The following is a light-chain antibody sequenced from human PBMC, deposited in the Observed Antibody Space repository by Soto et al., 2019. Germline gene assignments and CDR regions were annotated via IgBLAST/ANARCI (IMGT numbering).Light chain of an antibody. V-gene: IGKV3-15*01. CDR2: GAS. J-gene: IGKJ3*01. Sequence: EIVMTQSPATLSASPGERATLSCRASQSVSFNLAWYQQKPGQAPRLLIYGASTRATGIPDRFSGSGSGTEFTLTISSLQSEDFAVYYCQQYGASPFTFGPGTRLEI. CDR3: QQYGASPFT. CDR1: QSVSFN.